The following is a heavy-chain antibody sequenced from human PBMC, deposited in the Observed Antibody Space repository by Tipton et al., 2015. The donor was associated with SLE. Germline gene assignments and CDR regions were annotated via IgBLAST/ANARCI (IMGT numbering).Heavy chain of an antibody. CDR3: ASAPDGLFDP. CDR1: GFTFSSYG. V-gene: IGHV3-48*03. J-gene: IGHJ5*02. Sequence: SLRLSCAASGFTFSSYGMNWVRQAPGKGLEWVSYISSSGSTIYYADSVKGRFTISRDNAKNSLYLQMNSLRAEDTAVYYCASAPDGLFDPWGQGTLVTVSS. CDR2: ISSSGSTI. D-gene: IGHD5-24*01.